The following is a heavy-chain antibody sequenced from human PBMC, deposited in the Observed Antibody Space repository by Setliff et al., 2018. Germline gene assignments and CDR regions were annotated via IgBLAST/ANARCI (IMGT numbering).Heavy chain of an antibody. Sequence: GASVKVSCKTSGYSFASYGVSWVRQAPGQGLEWMGWISGYNGTTNYAQEFQGRVTIITDESTSTAYMELSSLRFEDTAVYYCAREGVDTRSSTDYRYYMDVWGKGTTVTVSS. CDR2: ISGYNGTT. J-gene: IGHJ6*03. V-gene: IGHV1-18*01. CDR3: AREGVDTRSSTDYRYYMDV. D-gene: IGHD5-18*01. CDR1: GYSFASYG.